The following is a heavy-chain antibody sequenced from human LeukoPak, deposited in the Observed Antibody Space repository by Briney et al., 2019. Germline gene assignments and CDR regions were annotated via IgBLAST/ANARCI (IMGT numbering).Heavy chain of an antibody. J-gene: IGHJ4*02. CDR2: IYYSGST. Sequence: SETLSLTCTVSGGSISSYYWSWIRQPPGKGLEWIGYIYYSGSTNYNPSLKSRVTISVDTYKNQFSLKLSSVTAADTAVYYCARQRVYYDFWSGPPPDYWGQGTLVTVSS. CDR3: ARQRVYYDFWSGPPPDY. D-gene: IGHD3-3*01. CDR1: GGSISSYY. V-gene: IGHV4-59*08.